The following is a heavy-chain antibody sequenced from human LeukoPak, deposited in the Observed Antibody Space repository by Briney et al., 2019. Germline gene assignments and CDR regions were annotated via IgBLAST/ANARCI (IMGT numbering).Heavy chain of an antibody. J-gene: IGHJ4*02. V-gene: IGHV1-3*01. CDR3: ARGVATNRYYFDY. D-gene: IGHD5-12*01. Sequence: ASVKVSCKASGYTFTSYAMHWVRQAPGQRLEWMGWINAGNGNTKYSQKFQGRVTITRDTPASTAYMALSSLRSEDTAVYSCARGVATNRYYFDYWGQGTLVTVSS. CDR2: INAGNGNT. CDR1: GYTFTSYA.